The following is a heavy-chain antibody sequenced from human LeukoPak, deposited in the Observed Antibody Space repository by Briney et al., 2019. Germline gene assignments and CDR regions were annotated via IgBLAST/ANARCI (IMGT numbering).Heavy chain of an antibody. D-gene: IGHD3-10*01. CDR3: ARGRGITMVRGETDTHAFDI. Sequence: GGSLRLSCAASGFNFNYYGVHWVRQAPGRGLEWVAVISDDENIKEYADSVKGRFTISRDNSKNTLYLQMNSLRAEDTAVYYCARGRGITMVRGETDTHAFDIWGQGTMVTVSS. CDR1: GFNFNYYG. CDR2: ISDDENIK. J-gene: IGHJ3*02. V-gene: IGHV3-30-3*01.